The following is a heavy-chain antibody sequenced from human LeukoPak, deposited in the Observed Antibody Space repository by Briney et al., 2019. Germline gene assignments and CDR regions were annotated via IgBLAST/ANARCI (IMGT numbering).Heavy chain of an antibody. Sequence: PSETLSLTCGVSGYSISSGYYWGWIRQPPGKGLEWIASMYHTGTTYYNPSLKSRVTISVDTSKNQFSLGLTPVTAADTAVYYCTRLKWGDWFEPWGQGTLVTVSS. J-gene: IGHJ5*02. V-gene: IGHV4-38-2*01. CDR1: GYSISSGYY. CDR3: TRLKWGDWFEP. CDR2: MYHTGTT. D-gene: IGHD1-26*01.